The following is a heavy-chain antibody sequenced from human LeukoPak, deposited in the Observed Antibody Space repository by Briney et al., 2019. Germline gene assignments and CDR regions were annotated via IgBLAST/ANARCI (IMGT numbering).Heavy chain of an antibody. Sequence: GGSLTLSCAASGFTFSTNYMNWVRQAPGKGLEWVSILYSGSDTYYSDSVKGRFTISRDDSRNTLFLHMSSLKAEDTAIYYCARVGDHFRWFLDLWGRGTLVGVSS. CDR2: LYSGSDT. D-gene: IGHD2-21*01. CDR1: GFTFSTNY. V-gene: IGHV3-53*01. J-gene: IGHJ2*01. CDR3: ARVGDHFRWFLDL.